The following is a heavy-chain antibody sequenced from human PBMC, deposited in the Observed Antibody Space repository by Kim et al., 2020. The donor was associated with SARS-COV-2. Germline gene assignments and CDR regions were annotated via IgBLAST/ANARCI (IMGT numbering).Heavy chain of an antibody. V-gene: IGHV4-34*01. Sequence: PSLKSRVTISVDTSKNQFSLKLSSVTAADTAVYYCARLRAAAGRKYYFDYWGQGTLVTVSS. D-gene: IGHD6-13*01. CDR3: ARLRAAAGRKYYFDY. J-gene: IGHJ4*02.